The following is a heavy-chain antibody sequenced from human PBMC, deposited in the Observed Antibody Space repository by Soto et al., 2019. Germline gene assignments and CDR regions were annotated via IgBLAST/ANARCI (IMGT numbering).Heavy chain of an antibody. Sequence: QVQLQESGPGLVKPSQTLSLTCTVSGGSIRSGDYYWSWIRQPPGKDRVWIVYIYYSGSTYYNPSLQSRVTISVDTSKNQFTLKLSSVTAADTAVYYCARGVNYFDIWGRGTMVTVSS. CDR1: GGSIRSGDYY. CDR2: IYYSGST. CDR3: ARGVNYFDI. J-gene: IGHJ3*02. D-gene: IGHD3-10*01. V-gene: IGHV4-30-4*08.